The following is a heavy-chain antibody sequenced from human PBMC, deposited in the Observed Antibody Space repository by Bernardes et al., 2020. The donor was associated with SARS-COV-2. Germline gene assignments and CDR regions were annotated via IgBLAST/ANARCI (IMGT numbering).Heavy chain of an antibody. CDR3: VRDDSWAFDI. J-gene: IGHJ3*02. V-gene: IGHV3-48*01. Sequence: GGSLRLSCVASGFTFSEYPVNWVRKGPEKGLEWVSHIRSDTTTKSYADSVRGRFTISRDNAQNSLSLQMNSLRAEDTAVYYCVRDDSWAFDIWGQGTMVTVSS. CDR1: GFTFSEYP. CDR2: IRSDTTTK.